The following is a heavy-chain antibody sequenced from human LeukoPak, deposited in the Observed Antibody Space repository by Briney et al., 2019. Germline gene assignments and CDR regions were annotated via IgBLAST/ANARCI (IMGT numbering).Heavy chain of an antibody. D-gene: IGHD3-10*01. V-gene: IGHV3-23*01. J-gene: IGHJ6*03. Sequence: GGSLRLSCAASGFTFSSYAMSWVRRAPGKGLEWVSAISGSGGSTYYADSVKGRFTISRDNSKNTLYLQMNSLRAEDTAVYYCAKEVLLWFGELTGLMDVWGKGTTVTVSS. CDR3: AKEVLLWFGELTGLMDV. CDR2: ISGSGGST. CDR1: GFTFSSYA.